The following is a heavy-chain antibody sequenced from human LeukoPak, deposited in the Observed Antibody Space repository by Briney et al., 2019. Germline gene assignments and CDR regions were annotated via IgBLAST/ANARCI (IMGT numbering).Heavy chain of an antibody. Sequence: GESLKISCKGSGYSFTNYWINWVRQMPGKGLEWMARIDPSNSYTNYSPSFQGHVTISADKSITTAYLQWSSLKASDTAIYYCARRLVGASTGDAFDIWGQETMVTVSS. J-gene: IGHJ3*02. CDR3: ARRLVGASTGDAFDI. CDR1: GYSFTNYW. V-gene: IGHV5-10-1*01. CDR2: IDPSNSYT. D-gene: IGHD1-26*01.